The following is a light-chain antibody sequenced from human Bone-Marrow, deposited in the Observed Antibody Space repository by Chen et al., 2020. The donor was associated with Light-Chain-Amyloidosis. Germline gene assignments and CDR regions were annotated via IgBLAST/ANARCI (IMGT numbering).Light chain of an antibody. J-gene: IGKJ4*01. Sequence: EVVLTQSPGTLSLSTGEGATLSCRASQSINSIYLAWYQQKPDQAPRLLISAASSRATGIPDRFSGSGSGTDFTLTISRLEPEDFAVYYCQYYDTSPPLTFGGGTKVEIK. CDR2: AAS. V-gene: IGKV3-20*01. CDR1: QSINSIY. CDR3: QYYDTSPPLT.